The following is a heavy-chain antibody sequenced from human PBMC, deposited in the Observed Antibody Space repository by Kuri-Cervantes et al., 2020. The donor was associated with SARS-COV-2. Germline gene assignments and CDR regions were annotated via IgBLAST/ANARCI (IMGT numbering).Heavy chain of an antibody. CDR3: AKGADTAMVTGFDY. Sequence: GGSLRLSCAASGFTFDDYAMHWVRQAPGKGLEWVSGISWNSGSIGYADSVKGRFTISRDNAKNSLYLQMNSLRAEDMALYYCAKGADTAMVTGFDYWGQGTLVTVSS. V-gene: IGHV3-9*03. D-gene: IGHD5-18*01. J-gene: IGHJ4*02. CDR1: GFTFDDYA. CDR2: ISWNSGSI.